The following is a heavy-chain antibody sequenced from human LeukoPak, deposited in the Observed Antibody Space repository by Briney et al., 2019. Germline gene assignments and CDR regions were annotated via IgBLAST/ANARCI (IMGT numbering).Heavy chain of an antibody. CDR2: ISSSGSTI. D-gene: IGHD3-10*02. J-gene: IGHJ6*04. CDR1: GFTFSSYA. Sequence: PGGSLRLSCAASGFTFSSYAMSSVRQAPGKGLEWLSYISSSGSTIYYADSVKGRFTISRDNAKNSLYLQMNSLRAEDTAVYYCAELGITMIGGVWGKGTTVTISS. CDR3: AELGITMIGGV. V-gene: IGHV3-48*03.